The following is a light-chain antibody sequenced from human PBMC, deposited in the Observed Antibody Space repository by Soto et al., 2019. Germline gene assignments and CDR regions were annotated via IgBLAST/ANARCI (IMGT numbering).Light chain of an antibody. CDR1: PSVTNY. J-gene: IGKJ5*01. CDR3: QQRNIWPPVT. Sequence: EIVLTQSPATLSLSPGERATLSRRASPSVTNYLAWYQQKPGQPPRLLIYGAFNRAAGIPARFSGSGSGTDFTLTISSLEPEDSAVSYGQQRNIWPPVTFGQGTRLESK. CDR2: GAF. V-gene: IGKV3-11*01.